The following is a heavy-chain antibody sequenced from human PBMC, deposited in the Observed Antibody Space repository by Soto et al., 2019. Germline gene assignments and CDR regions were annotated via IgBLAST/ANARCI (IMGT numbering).Heavy chain of an antibody. D-gene: IGHD5-18*01. CDR1: GGSINSGGYC. V-gene: IGHV4-31*03. Sequence: QVQLQESGPGLVKPSQTLSLTCTVSGGSINSGGYCWSWIRQHPGKGLDWIGCISYGGSTSYNPSLHRRVTISVDSSKNQFSLELTSVTAADTAVYYCSRGILVWGQGALITVSS. J-gene: IGHJ4*02. CDR2: ISYGGST. CDR3: SRGILV.